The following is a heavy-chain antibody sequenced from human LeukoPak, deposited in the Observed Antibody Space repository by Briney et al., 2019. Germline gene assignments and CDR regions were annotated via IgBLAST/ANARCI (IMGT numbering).Heavy chain of an antibody. D-gene: IGHD6-19*01. CDR1: GYTFTGYY. J-gene: IGHJ3*02. Sequence: ASVKVSCKASGYTFTGYYMHWVRRAPGQGLEWMGWINPNSGGTNYAQKFQGRVTMIRDTSISTAYMEMSRLRSDDTAVYYCARESALEEQWLGGAFDIWGQGTMVTVSS. V-gene: IGHV1-2*02. CDR2: INPNSGGT. CDR3: ARESALEEQWLGGAFDI.